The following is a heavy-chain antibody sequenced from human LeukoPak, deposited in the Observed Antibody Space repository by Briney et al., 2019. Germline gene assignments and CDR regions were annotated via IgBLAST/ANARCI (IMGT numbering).Heavy chain of an antibody. D-gene: IGHD6-19*01. CDR3: AKRGPKAGARSIDY. CDR2: ITASGGNT. Sequence: PGGSLRLSCAASGFTFSSYAMGWVRQAPGKGLEWVSAITASGGNTYYADSVKGRFTISRDNSKNTLYLQVNSLRAEDTAVYYCAKRGPKAGARSIDYWGQGTLVTVSS. J-gene: IGHJ4*02. V-gene: IGHV3-23*01. CDR1: GFTFSSYA.